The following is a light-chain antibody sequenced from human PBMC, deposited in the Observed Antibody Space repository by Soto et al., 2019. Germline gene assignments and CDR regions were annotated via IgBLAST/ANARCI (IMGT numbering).Light chain of an antibody. J-gene: IGKJ2*01. V-gene: IGKV3-20*01. CDR3: QQYGSSPST. CDR1: QSASSNY. CDR2: GAS. Sequence: EIVLTQSPGTLSLSPGERATLSCRASQSASSNYLAWYQQKLGQAPRLLIYGASSRATGIPDRFSGSGSGTDFTLTISRLEPEDFAVYYCQQYGSSPSTFGQGTKLEIK.